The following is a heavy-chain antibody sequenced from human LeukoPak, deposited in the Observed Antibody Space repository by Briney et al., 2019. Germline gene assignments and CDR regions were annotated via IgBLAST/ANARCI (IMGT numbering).Heavy chain of an antibody. Sequence: GASVKVSCKASGYTFSDYALNWVRQAPGQGLEWMGWINTNTGNPTYAQGFTGRFVFSLDTSVSTAFLQISSLKTEDSAVYYCARAGVATINNWFDPWGQGTLVTVSS. J-gene: IGHJ5*02. CDR3: ARAGVATINNWFDP. D-gene: IGHD5-12*01. CDR2: INTNTGNP. V-gene: IGHV7-4-1*02. CDR1: GYTFSDYA.